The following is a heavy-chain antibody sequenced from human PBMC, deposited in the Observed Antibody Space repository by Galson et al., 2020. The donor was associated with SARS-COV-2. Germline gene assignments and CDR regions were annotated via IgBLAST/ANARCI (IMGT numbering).Heavy chain of an antibody. CDR3: ARVFGPGSGPIGY. J-gene: IGHJ4*02. CDR1: GGSVSSGKYY. D-gene: IGHD3-10*01. CDR2: IYYSGIT. Sequence: SETLSLTCSVSGGSVSSGKYYWTWIRQPPGKGLEWVGYIYYSGITNYNPSLRGRVTISLDTSKNQFSLKLSSVTAADTAVYYCARVFGPGSGPIGYWGRGTLVTGSS. V-gene: IGHV4-61*01.